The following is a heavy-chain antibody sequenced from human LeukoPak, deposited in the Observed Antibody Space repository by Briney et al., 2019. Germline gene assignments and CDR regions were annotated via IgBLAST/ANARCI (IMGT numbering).Heavy chain of an antibody. CDR3: ARVRIGQQLDKYYYYAMDV. D-gene: IGHD6-13*01. V-gene: IGHV1-2*02. CDR1: GYTFTDYY. Sequence: ASVKVSCKASGYTFTDYYMHWVRQPPGQGLEWMGWINPNSDGTNYAQKFQGRVTMTTDTSISTAYMEVSRLRSDDTAVYYCARVRIGQQLDKYYYYAMDVWGQGTTVTVSS. J-gene: IGHJ6*02. CDR2: INPNSDGT.